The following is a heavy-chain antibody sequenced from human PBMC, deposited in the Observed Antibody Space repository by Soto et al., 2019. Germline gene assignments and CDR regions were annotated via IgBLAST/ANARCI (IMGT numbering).Heavy chain of an antibody. D-gene: IGHD6-6*01. Sequence: GGSLRLSCAASGFTFSSYAMSWVRQAPGKGLEWVSAISGSGGSTYYADSVKGRFTISRDNSKNTLYLQMNSLRAEDTAVYYCAKDRAVEQLVQGLDYWGQGTLVTVSS. J-gene: IGHJ4*02. CDR3: AKDRAVEQLVQGLDY. CDR2: ISGSGGST. CDR1: GFTFSSYA. V-gene: IGHV3-23*01.